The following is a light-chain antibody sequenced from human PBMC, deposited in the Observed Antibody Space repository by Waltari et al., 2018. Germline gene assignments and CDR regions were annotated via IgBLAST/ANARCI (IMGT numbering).Light chain of an antibody. CDR3: QQSYSTPRT. V-gene: IGKV1-39*01. CDR1: QSVSRD. J-gene: IGKJ1*01. Sequence: IPMSQSPSTLSASVGDRVTIACRASQSVSRDLNWYQQKPGKSLKLLIYAASSLQSGVPSRFSGSGAGTDFTLTISSLQPEDFATYYCQQSYSTPRTFGQGTKVEIK. CDR2: AAS.